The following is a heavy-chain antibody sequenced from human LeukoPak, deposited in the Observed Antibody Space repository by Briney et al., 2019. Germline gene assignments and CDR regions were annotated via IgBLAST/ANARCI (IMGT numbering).Heavy chain of an antibody. J-gene: IGHJ4*02. CDR1: GYTFTSYG. CDR2: ISAYNGNT. V-gene: IGHV1-18*01. CDR3: AREEDYDFWSGYYTGARRGFDY. Sequence: ASVTVSCKASGYTFTSYGISWVRQAPGQGLEWMGWISAYNGNTNYAQKLQGRVTMTTDTSTSTAYMELRSLRSDDTAVYYCAREEDYDFWSGYYTGARRGFDYWGQGTLVTVSS. D-gene: IGHD3-3*01.